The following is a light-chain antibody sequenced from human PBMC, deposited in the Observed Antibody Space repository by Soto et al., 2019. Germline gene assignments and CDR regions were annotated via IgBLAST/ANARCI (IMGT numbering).Light chain of an antibody. CDR3: HQYGSSPRT. CDR2: GVS. J-gene: IGKJ1*01. V-gene: IGKV3-20*01. Sequence: EIVMTQSPATLSMSPGERATLSCRASQNLNSDLAWYQQKPGQAPRLLIYGVSNRATGIPDRFSGSGSGTDFTLTISRLEPEDFAVYYCHQYGSSPRTFGQGTKVEIK. CDR1: QNLNSD.